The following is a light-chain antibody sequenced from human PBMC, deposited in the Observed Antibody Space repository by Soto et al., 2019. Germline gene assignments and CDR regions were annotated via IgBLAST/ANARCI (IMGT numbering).Light chain of an antibody. CDR3: SSYAGSNKSV. CDR2: EVS. J-gene: IGLJ1*01. CDR1: SSNIGSNY. Sequence: QSVLTQPPSVSAAPGQKVTISCSGGSSNIGSNYVSWYQHFPGTAPRLMIYEVSKRPSGVPDRFSGSKSGNTASLTVSGLQPEDEADYYCSSYAGSNKSVFGTGTKVTVL. V-gene: IGLV2-8*01.